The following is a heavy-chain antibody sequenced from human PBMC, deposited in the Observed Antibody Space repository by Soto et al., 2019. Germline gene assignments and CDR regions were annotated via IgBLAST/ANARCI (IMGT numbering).Heavy chain of an antibody. V-gene: IGHV3-23*01. J-gene: IGHJ5*02. CDR3: AKDTTQQLVSYNWFDP. Sequence: GESLKISCAASGFTFSSYAMSWVRQAPGKGLEWVSAISGSGGSTYYADSVKGRFTISRDNSKNTLYLQMNSLRAEDTAVYYCAKDTTQQLVSYNWFDPWGQGTLVTVSS. CDR1: GFTFSSYA. CDR2: ISGSGGST. D-gene: IGHD6-13*01.